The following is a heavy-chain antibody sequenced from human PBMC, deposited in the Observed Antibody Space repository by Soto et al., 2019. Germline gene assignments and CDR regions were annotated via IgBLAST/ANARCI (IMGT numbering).Heavy chain of an antibody. CDR1: GYTFTRNW. V-gene: IGHV5-51*01. D-gene: IGHD2-21*02. J-gene: IGHJ3*01. Sequence: PGESLKISCKGSGYTFTRNWIGWVRQMPGKGLEWMGIIFPIDSDTRYSPSSQGQVTTSADNSISTAYLQWSSLKASDTAIYYCATPGGRDFNAFDVWGQRTMVTVSS. CDR3: ATPGGRDFNAFDV. CDR2: IFPIDSDT.